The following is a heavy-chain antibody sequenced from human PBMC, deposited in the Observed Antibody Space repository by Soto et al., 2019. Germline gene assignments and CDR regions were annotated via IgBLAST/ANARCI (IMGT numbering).Heavy chain of an antibody. D-gene: IGHD3-3*01. V-gene: IGHV1-46*03. Sequence: ASVKVSCKASGYTFTSYYMHWVRQAPGQGLEWMGIINPSGGSTSYAQKFQGRVTMTRDTSTGTVYMELSSLRSEDTAVYYCAREETSVDFWSGYYYYMVVWGKGTTVTVSS. CDR1: GYTFTSYY. J-gene: IGHJ6*03. CDR3: AREETSVDFWSGYYYYMVV. CDR2: INPSGGST.